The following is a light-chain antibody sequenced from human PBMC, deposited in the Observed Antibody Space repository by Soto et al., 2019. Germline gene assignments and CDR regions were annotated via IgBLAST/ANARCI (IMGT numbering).Light chain of an antibody. CDR3: QQWET. CDR1: QGISSA. V-gene: IGKV1-13*02. J-gene: IGKJ5*01. CDR2: DAS. Sequence: AIQLTQSPSSLSASVGDRVTITCRASQGISSALAWYQQKPGKAPKLLTYDASSLESGVPSRFSGSGSGTDFTLTISSLQPEDFATYYCQQWETFGQGTRLEIK.